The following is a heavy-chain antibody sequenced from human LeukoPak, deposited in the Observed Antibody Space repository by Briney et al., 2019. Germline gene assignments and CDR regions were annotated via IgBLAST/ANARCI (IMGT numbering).Heavy chain of an antibody. CDR1: GFTFSSYA. CDR2: ISGSGDNT. Sequence: GGSLRLSCPASGFTFSSYAMSWVRQAPGKGLELVSAISGSGDNTYYAGSVKGRFTISRDNFKNTLYLQMNSLRAEDTAVYYCAKEHVYGENYKIYFDYWGQGTLVTVSS. CDR3: AKEHVYGENYKIYFDY. V-gene: IGHV3-23*01. J-gene: IGHJ4*02. D-gene: IGHD4-17*01.